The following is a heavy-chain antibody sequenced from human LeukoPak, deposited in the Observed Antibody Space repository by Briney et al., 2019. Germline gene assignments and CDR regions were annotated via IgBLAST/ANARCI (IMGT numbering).Heavy chain of an antibody. CDR1: GFTFSSYS. D-gene: IGHD3-10*01. CDR3: ARAASVRGVIIIDY. J-gene: IGHJ4*02. V-gene: IGHV3-21*01. CDR2: ISSSSSYI. Sequence: GGSLRLSCTASGFTFSSYSMNWVRQAPGKGLEWVPSISSSSSYIYYADSVKGRFTISRDNAKNSLYLQMNSLRAEDTAVYYCARAASVRGVIIIDYWGQGTLVTVSS.